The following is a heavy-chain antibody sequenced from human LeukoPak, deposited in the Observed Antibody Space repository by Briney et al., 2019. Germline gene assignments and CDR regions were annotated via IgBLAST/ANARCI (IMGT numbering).Heavy chain of an antibody. V-gene: IGHV4-30-4*01. CDR1: GGSISSGDYY. J-gene: IGHJ5*02. D-gene: IGHD3-10*01. CDR2: IYYSGST. Sequence: KPSETLSLTCTVSGGSISSGDYYWSWIRQPPGKGLEWIGYIYYSGSTYYNPSLKSRVTISADTSKNQFSLKLSSVTAADTAVYYCARAKTRFGELDWFDPWGQGTLVTVSS. CDR3: ARAKTRFGELDWFDP.